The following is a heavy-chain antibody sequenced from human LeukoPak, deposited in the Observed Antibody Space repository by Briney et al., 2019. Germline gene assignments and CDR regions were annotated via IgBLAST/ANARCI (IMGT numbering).Heavy chain of an antibody. Sequence: NPGGSLRLSCAASGFTFSDYYMSWIRQAPGKGLEWVSYISSSGSTIYYADSVKGRFTISRDNAKNSLYLQMNSLRAEDTAVYYCARDPKSGWYGWEGPPTYYYYGMDVWGQGTTVTVSS. V-gene: IGHV3-11*01. CDR2: ISSSGSTI. D-gene: IGHD6-19*01. CDR3: ARDPKSGWYGWEGPPTYYYYGMDV. J-gene: IGHJ6*02. CDR1: GFTFSDYY.